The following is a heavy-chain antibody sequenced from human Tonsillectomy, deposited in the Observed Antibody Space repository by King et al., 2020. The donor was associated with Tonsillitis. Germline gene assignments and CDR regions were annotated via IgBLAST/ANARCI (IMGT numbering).Heavy chain of an antibody. CDR2: IKATGDIT. J-gene: IGHJ4*02. D-gene: IGHD5-24*01. CDR1: GFSFSNYY. V-gene: IGHV3-11*04. CDR3: ARERALGQYMANPY. Sequence: VQLVESGGGLVKPGGSLRLSCSASGFSFSNYYMSWIRQPPGKGPEWIAYIKATGDITGYADSAKGRFTISRDNAKNTLYLQMNSLRVDDTAVYYCARERALGQYMANPYWGQGTLVTVSS.